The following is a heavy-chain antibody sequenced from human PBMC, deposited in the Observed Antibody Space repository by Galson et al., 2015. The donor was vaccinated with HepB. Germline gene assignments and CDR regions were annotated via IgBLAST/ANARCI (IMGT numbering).Heavy chain of an antibody. V-gene: IGHV5-51*03. D-gene: IGHD3-22*01. CDR1: GYSFTSYW. CDR2: IYPGDSDT. Sequence: QSGAEVKKPGESLKISCKGSGYSFTSYWIGWVRQMPGKGLEWMGIIYPGDSDTRYSPSFQGQVTISADKSISTAYLQWSSLRASDTAMYYCARWSAGGKYYDSSASTMSLWGQGTLVTVSS. J-gene: IGHJ4*02. CDR3: ARWSAGGKYYDSSASTMSL.